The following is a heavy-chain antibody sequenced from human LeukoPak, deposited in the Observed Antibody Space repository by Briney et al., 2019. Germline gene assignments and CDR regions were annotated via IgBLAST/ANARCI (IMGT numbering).Heavy chain of an antibody. CDR3: ARERLSPQRNSGNDAFDI. D-gene: IGHD5-12*01. CDR2: IYYSGST. Sequence: LRLSCAASGFTFSSYSMNWVRQAPGKGLEWIGYIYYSGSTYYNPSLKSRVTISVDTSKNQFSLKLSSVTAADTAVYYCARERLSPQRNSGNDAFDIWGQGTMVTVSS. CDR1: GFTFSSYS. V-gene: IGHV4-31*02. J-gene: IGHJ3*02.